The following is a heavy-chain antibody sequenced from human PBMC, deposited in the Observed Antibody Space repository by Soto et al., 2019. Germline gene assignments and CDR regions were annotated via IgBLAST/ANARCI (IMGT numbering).Heavy chain of an antibody. D-gene: IGHD2-21*01. CDR2: LFSKNER. CDR1: GFSLTTGRSC. V-gene: IGHV2-26*03. CDR3: AQLVAVSSAYQYAFDV. J-gene: IGHJ3*01. Sequence: HVTLKDSSPVLVKATETLTLTCRISGFSLTTGRSCVSGIRQPPGKALEWLTHLFSKNERSYSPSLHHRLYISDDTSKSQVVLTMTNVGPVDTGIYFLAQLVAVSSAYQYAFDVWRQG.